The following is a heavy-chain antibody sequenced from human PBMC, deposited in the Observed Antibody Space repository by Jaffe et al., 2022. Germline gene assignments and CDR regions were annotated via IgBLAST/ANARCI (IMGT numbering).Heavy chain of an antibody. D-gene: IGHD4-17*01. Sequence: QVQLVESGGGVVQPGGSLRLSCAASGFSLTNYGMRWVRQAPGKGLEWVASIRRDGSKNNYADSVKGRFTISRDTSKNTLHLQMNSLRPEDTAVYYCAKGGTTGTCYFDYWGQGSLVTVSS. V-gene: IGHV3-30*02. J-gene: IGHJ4*02. CDR3: AKGGTTGTCYFDY. CDR2: IRRDGSKN. CDR1: GFSLTNYG.